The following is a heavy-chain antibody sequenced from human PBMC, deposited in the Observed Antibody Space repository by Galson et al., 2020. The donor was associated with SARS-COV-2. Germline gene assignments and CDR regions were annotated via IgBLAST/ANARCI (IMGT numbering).Heavy chain of an antibody. D-gene: IGHD3-16*02. CDR3: ARARGRCYDYGGGSYLYGMDV. CDR2: IYYSGST. CDR1: GGSISSYY. Sequence: SETLSLTCTVSGGSISSYYWSWIRQPPGQGLEWIGYIYYSGSTNYNPSLKSRVTISVDTSKNPFSLKLSSVTAADTAVYYCARARGRCYDYGGGSYLYGMDVGGQGTTVTVSS. J-gene: IGHJ6*02. V-gene: IGHV4-59*13.